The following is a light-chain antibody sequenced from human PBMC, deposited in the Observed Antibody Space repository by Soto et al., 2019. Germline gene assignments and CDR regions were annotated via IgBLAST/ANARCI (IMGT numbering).Light chain of an antibody. V-gene: IGKV4-1*01. J-gene: IGKJ1*01. CDR2: WAS. Sequence: DIVMTQSPDSLAVSLGERATINCKSSQSVLYSANNKNCLAWYQQKPGQPPKLLLYWASTRESGVPDRFSGSGSGTDFTLTISSLQAEDVAVYYCQQYYSTPRTFGQGIKVEIK. CDR1: QSVLYSANNKNC. CDR3: QQYYSTPRT.